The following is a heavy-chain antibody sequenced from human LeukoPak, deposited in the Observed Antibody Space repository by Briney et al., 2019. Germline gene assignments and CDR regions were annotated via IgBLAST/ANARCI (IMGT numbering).Heavy chain of an antibody. Sequence: GGSLRLSCAASGFTFSSYAMSWVRQAPEKGLEWVSAISGSGGSTYYADSVKGRFTISRDNAKNSLYLQMNSLRAEDTAVYYCARDGTTLHDYWGQGTLVTVSS. D-gene: IGHD2/OR15-2a*01. CDR3: ARDGTTLHDY. CDR2: ISGSGGST. V-gene: IGHV3-23*01. CDR1: GFTFSSYA. J-gene: IGHJ4*02.